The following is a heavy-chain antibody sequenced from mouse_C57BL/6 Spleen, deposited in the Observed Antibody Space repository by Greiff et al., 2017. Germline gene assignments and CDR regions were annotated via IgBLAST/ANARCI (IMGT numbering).Heavy chain of an antibody. CDR1: GYTFTSYG. CDR2: IYPRSGNT. J-gene: IGHJ1*03. Sequence: QVQLQQSGAELARPGASVKLSCKASGYTFTSYGISWVKQRTGQGLEWIGEIYPRSGNTYYNEKFKGKATLTADKSSSTAYMELHSLTSEDSAVYFFARETLITTVVAKGYFDVWGTGTTVTVSS. V-gene: IGHV1-81*01. CDR3: ARETLITTVVAKGYFDV. D-gene: IGHD1-1*01.